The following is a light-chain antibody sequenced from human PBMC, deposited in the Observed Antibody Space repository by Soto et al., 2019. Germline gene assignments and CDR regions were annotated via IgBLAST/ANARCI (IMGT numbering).Light chain of an antibody. J-gene: IGLJ1*01. CDR3: ASYAGTKLFV. Sequence: QSALTQPPSASGSPGQSLTISCTGTSSDVGGYNYVSWYQQRPGKAPKLVIYEVTKRPSGVPDRFSGSKSGSTASLTVSGLQADDEAEYYCASYAGTKLFVFGSGTKVTVI. CDR1: SSDVGGYNY. V-gene: IGLV2-8*01. CDR2: EVT.